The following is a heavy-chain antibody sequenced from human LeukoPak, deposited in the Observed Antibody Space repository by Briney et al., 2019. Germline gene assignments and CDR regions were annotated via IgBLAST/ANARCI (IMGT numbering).Heavy chain of an antibody. CDR2: IIPILGIT. D-gene: IGHD6-19*01. CDR3: ARPGIAVAGLEY. Sequence: ASVRVSCKASGGTFSSYAISWVRQAPGQGLEWMGKIIPILGITNYAQKFQGRGTITADKSTSTAYMELSSLRSEDTAVYYCARPGIAVAGLEYWGQGTLVTVSS. V-gene: IGHV1-69*04. CDR1: GGTFSSYA. J-gene: IGHJ4*02.